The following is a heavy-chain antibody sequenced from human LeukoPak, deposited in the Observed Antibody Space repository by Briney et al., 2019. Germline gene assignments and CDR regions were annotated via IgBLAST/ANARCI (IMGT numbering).Heavy chain of an antibody. CDR2: IYTSGST. J-gene: IGHJ3*01. D-gene: IGHD6-19*01. Sequence: PSETLSLTCTVSGGSISSYYWSWIRQPAGKGLEWIGRIYTSGSTNYNPSLKSRVTMSVDTSKNQFSLKLSSVTAADTAVYYCARDWSVIAVASHAFDVWGQGTMVTVSS. CDR1: GGSISSYY. V-gene: IGHV4-4*07. CDR3: ARDWSVIAVASHAFDV.